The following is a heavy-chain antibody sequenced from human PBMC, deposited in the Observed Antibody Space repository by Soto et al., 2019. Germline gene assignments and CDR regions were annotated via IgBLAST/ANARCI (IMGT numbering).Heavy chain of an antibody. CDR2: IYYSGST. D-gene: IGHD3-10*01. J-gene: IGHJ4*02. CDR3: ARGGVWFGELTSIDY. V-gene: IGHV4-59*01. Sequence: QVQLQESGPGLVKPSETLSLTCTVSGGSISSYYWSWIRQPPGKGLEWIGYIYYSGSTNYNPSLKSRVTISVDTSKNQCSLKLSSVTAADTAVYYCARGGVWFGELTSIDYWGQGTLVTVSS. CDR1: GGSISSYY.